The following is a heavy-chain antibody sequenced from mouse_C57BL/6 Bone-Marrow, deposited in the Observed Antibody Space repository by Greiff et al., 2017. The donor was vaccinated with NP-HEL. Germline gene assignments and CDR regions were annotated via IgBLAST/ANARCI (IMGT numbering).Heavy chain of an antibody. J-gene: IGHJ2*01. CDR2: ISGGGGNT. CDR3: ARRLSLYYFDY. Sequence: EVMLVESGGGLVKPGGSLKLSCAASGFTFSSYTMSWVRQTPEKRLEWVATISGGGGNTYYPDSVKGRFTISRDNAKNTLYLQMSSLRSEDTALYYCARRLSLYYFDYWGQGTTRTVSS. CDR1: GFTFSSYT. V-gene: IGHV5-9*01. D-gene: IGHD2-2*01.